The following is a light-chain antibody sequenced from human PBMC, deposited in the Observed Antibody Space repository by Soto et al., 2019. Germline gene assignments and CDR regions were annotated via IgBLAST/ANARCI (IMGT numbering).Light chain of an antibody. Sequence: EIVLTQSPGALSLSPGERATLSCRASQSVSSGYLDWYQQKPGQAPRLLIFATSRRATGIPDRFSGSGSGTDFTLTISRLEPEDVAVYYCQQYGSSPPITFGQGTRLEIK. CDR2: ATS. CDR3: QQYGSSPPIT. V-gene: IGKV3-20*01. J-gene: IGKJ5*01. CDR1: QSVSSGY.